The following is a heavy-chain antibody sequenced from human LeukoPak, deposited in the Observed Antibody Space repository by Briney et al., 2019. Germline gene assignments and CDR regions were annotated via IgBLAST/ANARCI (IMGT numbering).Heavy chain of an antibody. CDR3: ARATAVAGTDS. CDR2: IISDGSSA. V-gene: IGHV3-74*01. D-gene: IGHD6-19*01. CDR1: GFTFSSYW. Sequence: GGSLRLSCVASGFTFSSYWMHWVRQAPGKGLVWVSRIISDGSSATYADSVKGRFTISRENAKNTLYLQMNSLSVEDTAVYYCARATAVAGTDSWGQGTLVTVSS. J-gene: IGHJ4*02.